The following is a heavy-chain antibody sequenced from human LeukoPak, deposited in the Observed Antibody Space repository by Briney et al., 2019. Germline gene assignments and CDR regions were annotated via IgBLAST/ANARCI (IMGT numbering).Heavy chain of an antibody. V-gene: IGHV3-23*01. CDR2: ISGSGGYT. Sequence: GGSLSLSCAASGFTFSNYGMSWVRQAPGKGLEWVSAISGSGGYTYYADSVKGRFTISRDNSKNTLYLQIPSLSAEDTAVYYCARRLAAVGTYNLDYWGQGTLVTVSS. CDR1: GFTFSNYG. D-gene: IGHD6-13*01. J-gene: IGHJ4*02. CDR3: ARRLAAVGTYNLDY.